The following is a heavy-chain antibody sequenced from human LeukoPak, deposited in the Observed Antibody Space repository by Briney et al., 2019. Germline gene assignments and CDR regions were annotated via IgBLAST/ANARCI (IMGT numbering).Heavy chain of an antibody. J-gene: IGHJ4*02. CDR3: ARERGYYYDY. V-gene: IGHV3-66*02. D-gene: IGHD3-22*01. CDR2: IYSGGST. CDR1: GFTVSSNY. Sequence: GGSLRLSCVASGFTVSSNYMSWVRQAPGKGLEWVSVIYSGGSTYYADSVKGRFTISRDNSKNTLYLQMNSLRAEDTAVYYCARERGYYYDYWGQGTLVTVSS.